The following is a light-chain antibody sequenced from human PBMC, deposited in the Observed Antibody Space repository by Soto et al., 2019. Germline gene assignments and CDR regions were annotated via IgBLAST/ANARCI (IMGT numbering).Light chain of an antibody. V-gene: IGKV3-11*01. Sequence: EIVLTQSPATLSLSPGERATLSCRASQSVSSYLAWYQQKPGQAPRLLIYDASNRATDAPAKFRGSGSGTDFTLTISSLQTEDFATYYCQQNYSPPPITFGQGTRLEI. CDR2: DAS. J-gene: IGKJ5*01. CDR1: QSVSSY. CDR3: QQNYSPPPIT.